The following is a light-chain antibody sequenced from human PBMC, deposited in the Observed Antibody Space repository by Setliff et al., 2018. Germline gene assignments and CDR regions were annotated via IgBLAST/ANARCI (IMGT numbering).Light chain of an antibody. CDR2: EVS. Sequence: QSVLTQPPSASGSPGQSVTISCTGTSRDVGGYDYVSWYQQHPGKGPKLLIYEVSERPSRVPYRFSASKSGNTASLTASGLQAEDEANYYCSSYAGSNNVLFGGGTKVTVL. CDR1: SRDVGGYDY. J-gene: IGLJ2*01. V-gene: IGLV2-8*01. CDR3: SSYAGSNNVL.